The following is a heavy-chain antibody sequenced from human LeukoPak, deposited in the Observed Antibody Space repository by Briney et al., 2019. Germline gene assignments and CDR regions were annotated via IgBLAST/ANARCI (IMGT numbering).Heavy chain of an antibody. CDR1: GFTFSSYE. J-gene: IGHJ5*02. Sequence: GGSLRLSCAASGFTFSSYEMNWVRQAPGKGLEWVSYISSSGSTIYYADSVKGRFTISRDNAKNSLYLQMNSLRAEDTAVYYCAKDFDYGDYRSNWFDPWGQGTLVTVSS. CDR2: ISSSGSTI. V-gene: IGHV3-48*03. CDR3: AKDFDYGDYRSNWFDP. D-gene: IGHD4-17*01.